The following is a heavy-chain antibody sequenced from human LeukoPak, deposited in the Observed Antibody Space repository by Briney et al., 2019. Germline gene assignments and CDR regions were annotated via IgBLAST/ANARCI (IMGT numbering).Heavy chain of an antibody. CDR3: ARLPRIAVAGLPFDY. CDR1: GYSFTSYW. J-gene: IGHJ4*02. Sequence: GESLKISCKGSGYSFTSYWIGWVRQMPGKGLECMGIIYPGDSDTRYSPSFQGQVTISADKSISTAYLQWSSLKASDTAMYYCARLPRIAVAGLPFDYWGQGTLVTVSS. D-gene: IGHD6-19*01. CDR2: IYPGDSDT. V-gene: IGHV5-51*01.